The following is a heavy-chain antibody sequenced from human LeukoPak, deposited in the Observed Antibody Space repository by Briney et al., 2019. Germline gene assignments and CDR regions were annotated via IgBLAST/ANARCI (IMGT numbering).Heavy chain of an antibody. Sequence: SETLSLTCTVSGGSISSYYWSWIRQPAGKGLEWIGRIYTSGSTNYNPSLKSRVTMSVDTSKNQFSLKLSSVTAADTAVYYCARDLLVNEDYYDSNGYLDWFDPWGQGTLVTVSS. D-gene: IGHD3-22*01. V-gene: IGHV4-4*07. CDR1: GGSISSYY. CDR3: ARDLLVNEDYYDSNGYLDWFDP. J-gene: IGHJ5*02. CDR2: IYTSGST.